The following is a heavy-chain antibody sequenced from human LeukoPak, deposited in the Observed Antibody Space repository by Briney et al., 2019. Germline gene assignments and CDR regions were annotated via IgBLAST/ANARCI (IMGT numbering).Heavy chain of an antibody. J-gene: IGHJ4*02. CDR1: GYTFTSYD. V-gene: IGHV1-8*03. D-gene: IGHD3-10*01. CDR2: VNPNSGNT. Sequence: GASVKVSCKASGYTFTSYDINWVRQATGQGLEWMGWVNPNSGNTGYAQKFQGRVTITRNTSISTAYMELSSLRSEDTAVYYCARTPQRVRGVITEFDYWGQGTLVTVSS. CDR3: ARTPQRVRGVITEFDY.